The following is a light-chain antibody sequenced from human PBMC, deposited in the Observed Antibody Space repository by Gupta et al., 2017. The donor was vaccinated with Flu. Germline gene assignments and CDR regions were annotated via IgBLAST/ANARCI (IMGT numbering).Light chain of an antibody. J-gene: IGKJ2*01. CDR2: IAS. CDR3: QQSDSTPHT. Sequence: PSSLSASVGDRVTITCRASQSISSYLNWYQQKPGKAPNLLIYIASTLQSGVPSRFSGSGSGADYTLTISRLQPEDFATYYCQQSDSTPHTFGQGTKMEIK. V-gene: IGKV1-39*01. CDR1: QSISSY.